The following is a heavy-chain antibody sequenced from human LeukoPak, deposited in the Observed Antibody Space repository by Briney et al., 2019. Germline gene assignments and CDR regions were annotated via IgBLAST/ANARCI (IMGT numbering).Heavy chain of an antibody. Sequence: GGSLRLSCAASGFTFSGSAMHWVRQASGKGLEWVGRIRSKANSYATAYAASVKGRFTISRDDSKNTAYLQMNSLRSEDTAVYYCARRGFRDGYNSDYWGQGTLVAVSS. CDR2: IRSKANSYAT. V-gene: IGHV3-73*01. D-gene: IGHD5-24*01. J-gene: IGHJ4*02. CDR3: ARRGFRDGYNSDY. CDR1: GFTFSGSA.